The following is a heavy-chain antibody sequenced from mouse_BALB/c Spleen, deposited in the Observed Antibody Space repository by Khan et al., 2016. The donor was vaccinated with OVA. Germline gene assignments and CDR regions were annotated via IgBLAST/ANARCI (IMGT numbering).Heavy chain of an antibody. J-gene: IGHJ4*01. CDR1: GFSLPNYG. CDR3: ARQPYYHYNIMDY. V-gene: IGHV2-6-1*01. CDR2: IWNDGNT. D-gene: IGHD2-10*01. Sequence: VQLVESGPGLVAPSQSLSITCTISGFSLPNYGVHWVRPPPGKGLEWLVVIWNDGNTAYNSALKSRLTISKDNSKSQVFLKMNSLQTDDTAMYFCARQPYYHYNIMDYWGQGTSVTVSS.